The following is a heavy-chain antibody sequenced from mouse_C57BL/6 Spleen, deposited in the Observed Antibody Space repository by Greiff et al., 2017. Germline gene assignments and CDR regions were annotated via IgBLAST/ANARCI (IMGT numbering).Heavy chain of an antibody. D-gene: IGHD1-1*01. V-gene: IGHV1-69*01. CDR1: GYTFTSYW. CDR3: ARRGFTTGGDTWNWYFDV. Sequence: VQLQQPGAELVMPGASVKLSCKASGYTFTSYWMHWVKQRPGQGLEWIGEIDPSDSYTNYNQKFKGKSTLTADKSSSTAYMQLSSLTSEDSAVYYWARRGFTTGGDTWNWYFDVWGTGTTVTVSS. CDR2: IDPSDSYT. J-gene: IGHJ1*03.